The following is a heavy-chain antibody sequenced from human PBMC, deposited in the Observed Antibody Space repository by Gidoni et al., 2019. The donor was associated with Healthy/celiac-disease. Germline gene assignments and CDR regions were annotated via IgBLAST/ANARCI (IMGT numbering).Heavy chain of an antibody. CDR2: RSYDGSNK. J-gene: IGHJ3*02. D-gene: IGHD6-19*01. V-gene: IGHV3-30*18. CDR1: GFTFSSYG. CDR3: AKDLSGGWLDAFDI. Sequence: QVQLVESGGGVVQPGRSLRLSCAASGFTFSSYGMHWVRQAPGKGLEWVAVRSYDGSNKYYADSVKGRFTISRDNSKNTLYLQMNSLRAEDTAVYYCAKDLSGGWLDAFDIWGQGTMVTVSS.